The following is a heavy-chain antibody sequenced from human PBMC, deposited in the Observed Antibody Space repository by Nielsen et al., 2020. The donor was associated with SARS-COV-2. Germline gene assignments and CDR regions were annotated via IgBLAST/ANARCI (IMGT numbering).Heavy chain of an antibody. V-gene: IGHV3-48*04. CDR1: GFTFSNPW. J-gene: IGHJ3*02. CDR3: ARDPGVGVGEDGFDI. CDR2: ISIDGSNI. D-gene: IGHD2-2*01. Sequence: GESLKISCAASGFTFSNPWMNWVRQAPGMGPEWVSYISIDGSNISYGDSVKGRFTISRDNAHNSLYLEMNSLRVEDTAIYYCARDPGVGVGEDGFDIWGQGTMVTVSS.